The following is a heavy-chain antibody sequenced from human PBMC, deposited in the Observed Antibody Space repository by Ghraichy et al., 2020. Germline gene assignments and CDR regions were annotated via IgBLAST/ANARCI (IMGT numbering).Heavy chain of an antibody. D-gene: IGHD3-22*01. Sequence: GGSLRLSCAASGFTFDDYAMHWVRQAPGKGLEWVSGISWNSGSIGYADSVKGRFTISRDNAKNSLYLQMNSLRAEDTALYYCAKAASYYDSSGYYVELNYFDYWGQGTLVTVSS. CDR1: GFTFDDYA. J-gene: IGHJ4*02. V-gene: IGHV3-9*01. CDR3: AKAASYYDSSGYYVELNYFDY. CDR2: ISWNSGSI.